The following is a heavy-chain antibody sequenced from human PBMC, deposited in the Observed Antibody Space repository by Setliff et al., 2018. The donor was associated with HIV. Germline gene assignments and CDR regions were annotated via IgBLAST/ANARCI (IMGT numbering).Heavy chain of an antibody. CDR2: IYSSGNT. CDR3: ARGPPFDR. CDR1: GGSIRSDSYY. Sequence: SETLSLTCTVSGGSIRSDSYYWTWIRQPAGEGLEWIGRIYSSGNTNYNPSLESRVTISVDTSKDQFSLKLSSVTAADTAVYYCARGPPFDRWGRGTLVTVSS. J-gene: IGHJ2*01. V-gene: IGHV4-61*02.